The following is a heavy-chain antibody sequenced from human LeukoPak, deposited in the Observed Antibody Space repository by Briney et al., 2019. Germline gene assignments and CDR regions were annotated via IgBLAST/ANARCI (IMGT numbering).Heavy chain of an antibody. CDR2: IYTSGST. Sequence: PSQTLSLTCAISGASISSGDYYWSWIRQPAGEGLEWIGRIYTSGSTTYNPSLKSRVTISGDTSENQFSLRLSSVTAADTAVYYCARASYSYDISGWVPFDYWGQGTLVTVSS. D-gene: IGHD3-22*01. J-gene: IGHJ4*02. V-gene: IGHV4-61*02. CDR1: GASISSGDYY. CDR3: ARASYSYDISGWVPFDY.